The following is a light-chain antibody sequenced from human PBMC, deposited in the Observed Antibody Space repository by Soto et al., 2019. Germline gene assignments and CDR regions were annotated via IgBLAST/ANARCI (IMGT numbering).Light chain of an antibody. J-gene: IGKJ5*01. CDR2: DAY. CDR3: QQRHMWPIT. V-gene: IGKV3-11*01. Sequence: TQSPSTLSGSVGDRVTITCRASQSFRGLLAWYQQKPGQAPRLLIYDAYNRATGIPPRFSGSGSGTDFTLTISSLEPEDSAVYYCQQRHMWPITFGQGTRLDIK. CDR1: QSFRGL.